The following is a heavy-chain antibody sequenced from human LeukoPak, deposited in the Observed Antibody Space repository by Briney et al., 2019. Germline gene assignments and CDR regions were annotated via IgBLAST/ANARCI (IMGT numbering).Heavy chain of an antibody. CDR3: ARQAGEMATRSHMDV. CDR1: GYSFTSYW. J-gene: IGHJ6*03. D-gene: IGHD5-24*01. Sequence: EESLKISCKGSGYSFTSYWIGWVRQMPGKGLEWMGIIYPGGSDTRYSPSFQGQVTISADKSISTAYLQWSSLKASDTAMYYCARQAGEMATRSHMDVWGKGTTVTVSS. CDR2: IYPGGSDT. V-gene: IGHV5-51*01.